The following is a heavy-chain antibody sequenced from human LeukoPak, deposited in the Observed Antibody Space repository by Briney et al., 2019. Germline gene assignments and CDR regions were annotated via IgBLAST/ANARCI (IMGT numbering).Heavy chain of an antibody. Sequence: SETLSLTCTVSGGSMTYYYWSWIRQPPGKGLEWIGYIYYKGDTNYNPSLKSRVTISLDTSKNQFSLNLSSVTAADTAVYYCARDGGAVAGDYVMDVWGQGTTVTVSS. V-gene: IGHV4-59*01. CDR2: IYYKGDT. CDR1: GGSMTYYY. CDR3: ARDGGAVAGDYVMDV. J-gene: IGHJ6*02. D-gene: IGHD6-19*01.